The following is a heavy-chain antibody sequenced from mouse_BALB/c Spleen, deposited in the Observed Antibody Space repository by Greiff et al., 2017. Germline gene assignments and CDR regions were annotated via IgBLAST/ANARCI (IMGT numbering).Heavy chain of an antibody. V-gene: IGHV5-6-2*01. Sequence: EVKLMESGGGLVKLGGSLKLSCAASGFTFSSYYMSWVRQTPEKRLELVAAINSNGGSTYYPDTVKGRFTISRDNAKNTLYLQMSSLKSEDTALYYCARQGDYYGSSYGYFDVWGAGTTVTVSS. CDR3: ARQGDYYGSSYGYFDV. CDR1: GFTFSSYY. CDR2: INSNGGST. D-gene: IGHD1-1*01. J-gene: IGHJ1*01.